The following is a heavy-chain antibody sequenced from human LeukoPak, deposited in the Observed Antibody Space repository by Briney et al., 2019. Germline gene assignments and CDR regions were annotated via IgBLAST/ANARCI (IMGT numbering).Heavy chain of an antibody. CDR2: IYYSGST. D-gene: IGHD2-2*01. J-gene: IGHJ4*02. CDR3: ARGEYCSSTSCLFFDY. Sequence: SETLSLTCTVSGCSVSSGSYYWSWIRQPPGKGLEWIGYIYYSGSTNYNPSLKSRVTIPVDTSKNQFSLKLRSVTAADTAVYYCARGEYCSSTSCLFFDYWGQGTLVTVCS. V-gene: IGHV4-61*01. CDR1: GCSVSSGSYY.